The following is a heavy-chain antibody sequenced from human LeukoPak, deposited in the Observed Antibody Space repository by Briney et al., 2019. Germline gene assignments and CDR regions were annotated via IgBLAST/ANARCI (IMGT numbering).Heavy chain of an antibody. Sequence: GGSLRLSCAASGFTFSTYGMIWVRQAPGKGLECVSTIGLSDDSTNYADSVKGRFTVSRDNSKNTLYLLMNSLRAEDTAVYYCAKDQSDYGDLDYWGQGTLVTVSS. CDR1: GFTFSTYG. CDR3: AKDQSDYGDLDY. J-gene: IGHJ4*02. V-gene: IGHV3-23*01. CDR2: IGLSDDST. D-gene: IGHD4-17*01.